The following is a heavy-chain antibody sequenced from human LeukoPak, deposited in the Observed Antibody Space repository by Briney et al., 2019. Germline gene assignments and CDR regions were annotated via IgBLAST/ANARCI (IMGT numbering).Heavy chain of an antibody. Sequence: SETLSLTCTVSGGSISGISYFWGWIRQSPAKGLEGIGSISYSGITHYNPSLKSRVTMSVDTSRNQVSLNLESVTAAHTAVYYCARDSYCSTTRCHLDYWGQGILVTVSS. V-gene: IGHV4-39*07. CDR1: GGSISGISYF. CDR2: ISYSGIT. D-gene: IGHD2-2*01. CDR3: ARDSYCSTTRCHLDY. J-gene: IGHJ4*02.